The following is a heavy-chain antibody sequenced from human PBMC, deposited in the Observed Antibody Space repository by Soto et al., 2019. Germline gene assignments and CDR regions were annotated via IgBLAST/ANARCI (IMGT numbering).Heavy chain of an antibody. V-gene: IGHV4-4*07. D-gene: IGHD3-22*01. CDR1: GGSISSYY. J-gene: IGHJ6*02. Sequence: PSETLSLTCTVSGGSISSYYWSWIRQPAGKGLEWIGRIYTSGSTNYNPSLKSRATMSVDTSKNQFSLKLSSVTAADTAVYYCARDPQSYYDSSGGRYYYYYGMDVWGQGTTVTVSS. CDR3: ARDPQSYYDSSGGRYYYYYGMDV. CDR2: IYTSGST.